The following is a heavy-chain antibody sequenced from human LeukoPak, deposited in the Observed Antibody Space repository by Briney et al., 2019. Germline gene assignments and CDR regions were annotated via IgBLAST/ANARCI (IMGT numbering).Heavy chain of an antibody. J-gene: IGHJ6*03. CDR1: GGSFRGYY. CDR3: AREVTYYYGSGSYGSYMDV. CDR2: INHSGST. V-gene: IGHV4-34*01. D-gene: IGHD3-10*01. Sequence: SEALSLTCAVYGGSFRGYYWSWIRQPPGKGLEWIGEINHSGSTNYNPSLKSRVTISVDTSKNQFSLKLSSVTAADTAVYYCAREVTYYYGSGSYGSYMDVWGKGTTVTVSS.